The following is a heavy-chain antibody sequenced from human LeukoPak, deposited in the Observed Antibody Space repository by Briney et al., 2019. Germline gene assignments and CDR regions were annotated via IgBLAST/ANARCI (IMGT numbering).Heavy chain of an antibody. D-gene: IGHD3-3*01. CDR3: ARKGDFWRSAFDI. CDR2: ISAYNGNT. V-gene: IGHV1-18*04. CDR1: GYTFTSYH. J-gene: IGHJ3*02. Sequence: ASVKVSCKASGYTFTSYHMHWVRQAPGQGLEWMGWISAYNGNTNYAQKLQGRVTMTTDTSTSTAYMELRSLRSDDTAVYYCARKGDFWRSAFDIWGQGTMVTVSS.